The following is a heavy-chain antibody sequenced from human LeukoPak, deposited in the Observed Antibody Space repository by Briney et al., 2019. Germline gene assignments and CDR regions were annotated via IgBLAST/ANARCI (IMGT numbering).Heavy chain of an antibody. CDR2: SDPEDGET. D-gene: IGHD2-21*02. J-gene: IGHJ2*01. Sequence: ASVKVSCKVSGSALSDLPIHWVRQAPGKGLEYVGGSDPEDGETFHAQNFQGRVTVTEDTSIDTAYMELSSLSSEDTAVYYCVTDRARLFWYFDLWGRGTLVTVSS. V-gene: IGHV1-24*01. CDR1: GSALSDLP. CDR3: VTDRARLFWYFDL.